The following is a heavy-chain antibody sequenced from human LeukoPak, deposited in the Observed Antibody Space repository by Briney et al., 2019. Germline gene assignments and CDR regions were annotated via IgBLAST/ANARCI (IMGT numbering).Heavy chain of an antibody. Sequence: ASVKVSCKASGYTFTSYYMHWVRQAPGQGLEWMGWINPNSGGTNYAQKFQGRVTMTRDTSISTAYMELSRLRSDDTAVYYCARVHDSSGYYYSELYYFDYWGQGTLVTVSS. CDR3: ARVHDSSGYYYSELYYFDY. D-gene: IGHD3-22*01. V-gene: IGHV1-2*02. CDR2: INPNSGGT. CDR1: GYTFTSYY. J-gene: IGHJ4*02.